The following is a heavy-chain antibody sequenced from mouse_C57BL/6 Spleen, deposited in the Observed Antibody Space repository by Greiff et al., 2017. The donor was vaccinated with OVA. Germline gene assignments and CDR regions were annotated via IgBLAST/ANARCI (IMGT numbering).Heavy chain of an antibody. CDR1: GYTFTSYW. D-gene: IGHD2-5*01. Sequence: QVQLQQPGAELVKPGASVKMSCKASGYTFTSYWITWVKQRPGQGLEWIGDIYPGSGSTNYNQKFKGKSTLTVDKSSSTAYMQLSSLTSEDSAVYYCARRDSNGFAYWGQETLVTVSA. V-gene: IGHV1-55*01. J-gene: IGHJ3*01. CDR3: ARRDSNGFAY. CDR2: IYPGSGST.